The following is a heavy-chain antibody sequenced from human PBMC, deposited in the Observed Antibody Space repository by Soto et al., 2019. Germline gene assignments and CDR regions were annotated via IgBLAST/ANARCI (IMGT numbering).Heavy chain of an antibody. CDR2: ISSSSSYI. J-gene: IGHJ6*02. CDR1: GFTFSSYS. V-gene: IGHV3-21*01. D-gene: IGHD2-2*01. Sequence: GGSLRLSCAASGFTFSSYSMNWVRQAPGKGLEWVSSISSSSSYIYYADSVKGRFTISRDNAKNSLYLQMNSLRAEDTAVYYCARDLRIVVVPAATNYGMDVWGQGTTVTAP. CDR3: ARDLRIVVVPAATNYGMDV.